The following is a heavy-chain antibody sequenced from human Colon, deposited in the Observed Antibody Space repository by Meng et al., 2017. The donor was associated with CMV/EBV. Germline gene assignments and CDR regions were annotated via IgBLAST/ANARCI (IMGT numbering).Heavy chain of an antibody. CDR2: ISGFKGNT. V-gene: IGHV1-18*01. Sequence: ASVKVSCKASGYSFTHNGISWVRQAPGQGREWMGWISGFKGNTKYAQKFQGRVTMTTDTSTSTAYMELGSLRSDDTAVYYCARASNWNGASKNFYSYGMDVWGQGTTVTVSS. J-gene: IGHJ6*02. D-gene: IGHD1-20*01. CDR1: GYSFTHNG. CDR3: ARASNWNGASKNFYSYGMDV.